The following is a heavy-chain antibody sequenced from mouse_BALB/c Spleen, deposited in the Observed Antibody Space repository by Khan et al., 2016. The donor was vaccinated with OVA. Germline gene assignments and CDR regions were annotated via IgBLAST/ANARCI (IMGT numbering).Heavy chain of an antibody. V-gene: IGHV14-3*02. Sequence: EVQLQESGAELVKPGASVKLSCTASGFNIKDTYMHWVKQRPEQGLEWIGRIDPANGNTKYDPKFQGTATITADTSSNTAYLQLSSLTSEDTAVYYCARWDWYFDVWGAGTTVTVSS. CDR1: GFNIKDTY. J-gene: IGHJ1*01. CDR3: ARWDWYFDV. CDR2: IDPANGNT.